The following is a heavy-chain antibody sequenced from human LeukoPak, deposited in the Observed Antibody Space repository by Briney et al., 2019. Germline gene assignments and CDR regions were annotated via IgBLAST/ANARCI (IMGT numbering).Heavy chain of an antibody. Sequence: SETLSLTCAVYGGSFSGYYWSWIRQPPGKGLEWIGEINHSGSTNYNPSLKSRVTISVDTSKNQFSLKLSSVTAADTAVYYCARASLVDTAMVSAFDIWGQGTMVTVSS. V-gene: IGHV4-34*01. J-gene: IGHJ3*02. CDR2: INHSGST. D-gene: IGHD5-18*01. CDR3: ARASLVDTAMVSAFDI. CDR1: GGSFSGYY.